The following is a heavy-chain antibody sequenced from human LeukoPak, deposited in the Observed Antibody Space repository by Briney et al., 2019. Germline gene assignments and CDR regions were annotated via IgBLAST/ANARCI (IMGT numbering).Heavy chain of an antibody. CDR2: ISDTRTTI. Sequence: GGSLRLSCAASGFTFSSFQMNWVRQAPGKGLEWVSYISDTRTTIYYADSVKGRFTISRDNAKNSLYLQMNSLRAEDTAVYYCARGGGSYYNYWGQGTLVTVSS. V-gene: IGHV3-48*03. D-gene: IGHD1-26*01. CDR1: GFTFSSFQ. CDR3: ARGGGSYYNY. J-gene: IGHJ4*02.